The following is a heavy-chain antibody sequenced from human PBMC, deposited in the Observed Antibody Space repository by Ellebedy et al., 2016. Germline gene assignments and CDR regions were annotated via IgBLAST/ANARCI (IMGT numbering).Heavy chain of an antibody. J-gene: IGHJ4*02. V-gene: IGHV4-34*01. CDR1: GGSFSGYY. CDR3: ASTSIAVAGTWFDY. Sequence: SETLSLTXAVYGGSFSGYYWSWIRQPPGKGLEWIGEINHSGSTNYNPSLKSRVTISVDTSKNQFSLKLSSVTAADTAVYYCASTSIAVAGTWFDYWGQGTLVTVSS. CDR2: INHSGST. D-gene: IGHD6-19*01.